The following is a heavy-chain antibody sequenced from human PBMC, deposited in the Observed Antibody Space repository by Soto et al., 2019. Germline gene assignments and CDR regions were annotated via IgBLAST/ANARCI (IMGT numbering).Heavy chain of an antibody. CDR1: GFTFSSYW. V-gene: IGHV3-7*01. J-gene: IGHJ6*03. CDR2: IKQDGSEK. CDR3: ARDKVEWFGELSYYYMDV. Sequence: EVQLVESGGGLVQPGGSLRLSCAASGFTFSSYWMSWVRQAPGKGLEWVANIKQDGSEKYYVDSVKGRFTISRDNAKNSMYLEMNSRRAEDTAVYYCARDKVEWFGELSYYYMDVWGKGTTVTVSS. D-gene: IGHD3-10*01.